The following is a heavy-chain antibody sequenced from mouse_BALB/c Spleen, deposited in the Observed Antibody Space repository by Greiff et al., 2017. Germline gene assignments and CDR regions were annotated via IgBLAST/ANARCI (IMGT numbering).Heavy chain of an antibody. CDR3: ARAIYDGYSYAMDY. CDR2: IWAGGST. J-gene: IGHJ4*01. D-gene: IGHD2-3*01. Sequence: VKLQESGPGLVAPSQSLSITCTVSGFSLTSYGVHWVRQPPGKGLEWLGVIWAGGSTNYNSALMSRLSISKDNSKSQVFLKMNSLQTDDTAMYYCARAIYDGYSYAMDYWGQGTSVTVSS. V-gene: IGHV2-9*02. CDR1: GFSLTSYG.